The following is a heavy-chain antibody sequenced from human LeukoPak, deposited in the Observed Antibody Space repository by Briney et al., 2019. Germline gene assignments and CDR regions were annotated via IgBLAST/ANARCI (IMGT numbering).Heavy chain of an antibody. Sequence: QTGGSLRLSCAASGFTFSSYGMHWVRQAPGKGLEWVAVISYDGSNKHYADSVKGRFTISRDNSKNTLYLQMNSLRAEDTAVYYCAKDHPYCSSTSCYRWFDPWGQGTLVTVSS. J-gene: IGHJ5*02. CDR1: GFTFSSYG. CDR3: AKDHPYCSSTSCYRWFDP. D-gene: IGHD2-2*02. V-gene: IGHV3-30*18. CDR2: ISYDGSNK.